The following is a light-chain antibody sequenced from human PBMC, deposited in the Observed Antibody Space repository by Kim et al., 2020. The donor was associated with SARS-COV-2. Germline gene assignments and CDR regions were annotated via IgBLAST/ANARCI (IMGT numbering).Light chain of an antibody. CDR1: SSNIGSNT. V-gene: IGLV1-44*01. CDR3: AAWDDSLNGVV. Sequence: ELTQPPSASGTPGQRVTISCSGSSSNIGSNTVNWYQQLPGTAPKLLIYSNNQRPSGVPDRFSGSKSGTSASPAISGLQSEDEADYYCAAWDDSLNGVVFGGGTQLTVL. J-gene: IGLJ2*01. CDR2: SNN.